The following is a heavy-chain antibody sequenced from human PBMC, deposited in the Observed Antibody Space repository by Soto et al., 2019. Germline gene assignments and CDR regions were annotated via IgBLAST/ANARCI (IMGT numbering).Heavy chain of an antibody. CDR1: GGSFSGYY. V-gene: IGHV4-34*01. Sequence: SETLSLTCAVYGGSFSGYYWSWIRQPPGKGLEWIGEINHSGSTNYNPSLKSRVTISVDTSKNQFSLKLGSVTAADTAVYYCARGWGGSYFDYWGQGTLVTVSS. D-gene: IGHD1-26*01. J-gene: IGHJ4*02. CDR3: ARGWGGSYFDY. CDR2: INHSGST.